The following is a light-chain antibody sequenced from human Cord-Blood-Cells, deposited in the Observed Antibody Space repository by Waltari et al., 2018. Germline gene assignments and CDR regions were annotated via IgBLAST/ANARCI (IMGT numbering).Light chain of an antibody. CDR3: QQRSNWPLT. V-gene: IGKV3-11*01. J-gene: IGKJ4*01. CDR2: DAS. CDR1: QSVSSY. Sequence: DIVLTQSPATLSLSPGERATLSCSASQSVSSYLAWYPQKPGQAPRLLIYDASNRATGIPARFSGSGSGTDFTLTSSSLEPEDFAVYYGQQRSNWPLTFGGGTKVEIK.